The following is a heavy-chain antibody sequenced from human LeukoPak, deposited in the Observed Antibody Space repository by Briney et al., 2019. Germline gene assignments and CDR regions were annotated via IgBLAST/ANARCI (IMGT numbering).Heavy chain of an antibody. Sequence: PGGSLRLSCAASGFTFSSYEMNWVRQAPGKGLEWVSYIGSSGSTIYYADSVKGRFTISRDNAKNSLYLQMNSLRAEDTALYYCARPRYSYRELYYFDYWGQGTLVTVSS. D-gene: IGHD5-18*01. V-gene: IGHV3-48*03. CDR3: ARPRYSYRELYYFDY. CDR2: IGSSGSTI. J-gene: IGHJ4*02. CDR1: GFTFSSYE.